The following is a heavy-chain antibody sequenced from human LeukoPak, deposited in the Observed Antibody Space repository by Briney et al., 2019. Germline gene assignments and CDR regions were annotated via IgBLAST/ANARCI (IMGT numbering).Heavy chain of an antibody. CDR1: GGTFSSYA. V-gene: IGHV1-69*05. J-gene: IGHJ3*02. D-gene: IGHD2-2*01. CDR2: IIPIFGTA. CDR3: AKVLGYCSSTSFFYAFDI. Sequence: ASVTVSCTASGGTFSSYAISWVRQAPGQGLEWMGGIIPIFGTANYAQKFQGRFTITTDESTSTAYMELSSLRSEDTAFYYCAKVLGYCSSTSFFYAFDIWGQGTMVTVSS.